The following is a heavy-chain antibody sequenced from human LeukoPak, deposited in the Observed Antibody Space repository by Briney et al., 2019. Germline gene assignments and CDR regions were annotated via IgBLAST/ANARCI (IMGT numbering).Heavy chain of an antibody. J-gene: IGHJ5*02. CDR3: AGPSWYVSSP. CDR1: GFTFSEYY. Sequence: GGSLRLSCAASGFTFSEYYMSWVRQAPGKGLEWLANIKDDGTVKYYVDSVKGRFTISRDNARNSLYLQMNSLRAEDTAVYYCAGPSWYVSSPWGQGTLVTVSS. D-gene: IGHD6-13*01. CDR2: IKDDGTVK. V-gene: IGHV3-7*01.